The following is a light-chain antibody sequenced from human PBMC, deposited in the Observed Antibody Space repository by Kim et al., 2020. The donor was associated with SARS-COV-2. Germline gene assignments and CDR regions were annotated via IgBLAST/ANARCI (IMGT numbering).Light chain of an antibody. Sequence: QSALTKPASVSGSPGQSITISCTGTSSDVGGYNYVSWYQQHPGKAPKLMIYDVSNRPSGVSNRFSGSKSGNTASLTISGLQAEDEADYYCSSYTSSSKVFGGGTKLAV. CDR2: DVS. J-gene: IGLJ2*01. CDR3: SSYTSSSKV. V-gene: IGLV2-14*03. CDR1: SSDVGGYNY.